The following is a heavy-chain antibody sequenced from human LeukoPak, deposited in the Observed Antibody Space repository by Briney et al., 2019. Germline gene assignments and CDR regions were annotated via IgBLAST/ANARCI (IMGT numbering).Heavy chain of an antibody. CDR1: GGPFSGYT. J-gene: IGHJ4*02. V-gene: IGHV4-34*01. CDR2: IHNSGTT. Sequence: PSETLSLTCAVSGGPFSGYTWSWIRQSSGKGLEWIGDIHNSGTTNYNPSLNSRVTISEDTSKNQFYLNLSSVTAADTAVYYCARRYYYNLGSYPFDFWGQGTLVTVPS. D-gene: IGHD3-10*01. CDR3: ARRYYYNLGSYPFDF.